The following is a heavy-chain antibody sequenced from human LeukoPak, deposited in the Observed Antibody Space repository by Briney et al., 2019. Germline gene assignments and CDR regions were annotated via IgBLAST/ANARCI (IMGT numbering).Heavy chain of an antibody. J-gene: IGHJ4*02. V-gene: IGHV3-74*03. D-gene: IGHD3-10*01. CDR2: TNEDGSYA. CDR3: GRINYNGDY. CDR1: GFTLSSYW. Sequence: GGSLILSCAASGFTLSSYWVHWVRQPPGKGLMWLSRTNEDGSYAEFADSVKGRFTISRDNAKNTVYLQMNSLRTEDTAVYFCGRINYNGDYWGRGTLVTVSS.